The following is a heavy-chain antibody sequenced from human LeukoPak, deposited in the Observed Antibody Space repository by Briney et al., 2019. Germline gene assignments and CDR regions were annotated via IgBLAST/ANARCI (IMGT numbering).Heavy chain of an antibody. D-gene: IGHD6-13*01. J-gene: IGHJ4*02. CDR3: ARVSRWYALDY. CDR1: GFTLSSFE. Sequence: PGGSLRLSCAASGFTLSSFEMNWVRQAPGKGLEWVSYISSSGSTIYYADSVKGRFTISRDNAKNSLYLQMNSLRAEDTAVYYCARVSRWYALDYWGQGTLVTVSS. V-gene: IGHV3-48*03. CDR2: ISSSGSTI.